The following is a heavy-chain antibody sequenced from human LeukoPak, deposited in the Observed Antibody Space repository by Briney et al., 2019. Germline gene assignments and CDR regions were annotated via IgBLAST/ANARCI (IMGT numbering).Heavy chain of an antibody. V-gene: IGHV3-20*04. CDR3: ARGGAYDAFDI. Sequence: PGGSLRLSWVASGFTFNRNWMIWVRQAPGKGLEWVSGINWNGGSTGYADSVKGRFTISRDNATNSLYLQMDRLRAEDTALYYCARGGAYDAFDIWGQGAMVTVSS. D-gene: IGHD3-16*01. J-gene: IGHJ3*02. CDR1: GFTFNRNW. CDR2: INWNGGST.